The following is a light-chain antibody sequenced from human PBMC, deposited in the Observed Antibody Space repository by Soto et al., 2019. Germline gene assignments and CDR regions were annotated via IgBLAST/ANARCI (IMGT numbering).Light chain of an antibody. J-gene: IGLJ2*01. Sequence: QSVLTQPASVSGSPGQSITISCTGTSSDVGRYNYVSWYRQHPGTAPKLIISDVNSRPSGISNRFSGSKSGNTASLTISGLQAEDEAYYYCCSYAGSYTLVFGGGTKLTVL. CDR2: DVN. CDR3: CSYAGSYTLV. CDR1: SSDVGRYNY. V-gene: IGLV2-14*01.